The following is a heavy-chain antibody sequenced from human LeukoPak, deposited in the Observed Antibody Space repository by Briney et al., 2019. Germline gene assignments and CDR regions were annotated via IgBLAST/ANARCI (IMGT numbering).Heavy chain of an antibody. V-gene: IGHV6-1*01. CDR2: TYYRSKWYN. Sequence: SQTLSLTFAISGDSVSNNNVAWNWLRQSPSRGLEWLGRTYYRSKWYNDYALSGKSRITINPDTSMNRFSLQLNSVTPDDTAVYYCARVSSRVFDYWGQGTLVTVSS. CDR3: ARVSSRVFDY. J-gene: IGHJ4*02. CDR1: GDSVSNNNVA. D-gene: IGHD3-10*01.